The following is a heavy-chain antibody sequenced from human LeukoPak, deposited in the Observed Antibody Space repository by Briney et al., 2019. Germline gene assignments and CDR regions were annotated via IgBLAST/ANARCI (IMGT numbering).Heavy chain of an antibody. Sequence: GGSLRLSCAASGFTFSSYAMSWVRQAPGKGLEWVSAISGSGGSTYYADSVKGRFTISRDNSKNTLYLQMNSLRAEDTAVYYCAKDPSSQWLVGYYHYGMDVWGQGTTVTVSS. D-gene: IGHD6-19*01. V-gene: IGHV3-23*01. J-gene: IGHJ6*02. CDR3: AKDPSSQWLVGYYHYGMDV. CDR1: GFTFSSYA. CDR2: ISGSGGST.